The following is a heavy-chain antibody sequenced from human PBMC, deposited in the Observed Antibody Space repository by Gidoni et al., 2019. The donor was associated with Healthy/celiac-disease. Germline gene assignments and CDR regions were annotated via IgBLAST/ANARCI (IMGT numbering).Heavy chain of an antibody. Sequence: EVQLVESGGGLVQPGGSLRLSCAASGFPFSSYSLNWVRQAPGKGLEWVSYISSSSSTIYYADAVKGRFTISRDNAKNSLYLQMNSLRDEDTAVYYCARDAGGYQLLYSDDAFDIWGQGTMVTVSS. CDR2: ISSSSSTI. J-gene: IGHJ3*02. CDR1: GFPFSSYS. V-gene: IGHV3-48*02. CDR3: ARDAGGYQLLYSDDAFDI. D-gene: IGHD2-2*02.